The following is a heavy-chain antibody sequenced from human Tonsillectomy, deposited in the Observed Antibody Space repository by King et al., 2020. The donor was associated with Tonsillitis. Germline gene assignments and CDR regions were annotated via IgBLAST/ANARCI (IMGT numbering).Heavy chain of an antibody. D-gene: IGHD3-10*01. V-gene: IGHV3-64D*06. J-gene: IGHJ4*02. CDR3: VGLEWFGDFYY. CDR2: ISSNGGST. CDR1: GFTFSSYA. Sequence: EVQLVESGGGLVQPGGSLRLSCSASGFTFSSYAWHWVRQPPGKGLEYVSAISSNGGSTYYADSVKGRFTISRDNSKNTLHLQMRSLRAEDTAVYYCVGLEWFGDFYYWGQGTLVTVSS.